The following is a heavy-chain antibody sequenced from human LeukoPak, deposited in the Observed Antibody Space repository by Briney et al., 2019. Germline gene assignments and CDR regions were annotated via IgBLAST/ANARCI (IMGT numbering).Heavy chain of an antibody. CDR1: GFTVSSNY. V-gene: IGHV3-66*01. CDR2: IYSGGTT. CDR3: ATSIAVAGTVDY. Sequence: GSLRLSCAASGFTVSSNYVSWVRQAPGKGLEWVSNIYSGGTTYYADSVKGRFTISRDNSKNTLYLQMNSLRAEDTAVYYCATSIAVAGTVDYWGQGALVTVSS. D-gene: IGHD6-19*01. J-gene: IGHJ4*02.